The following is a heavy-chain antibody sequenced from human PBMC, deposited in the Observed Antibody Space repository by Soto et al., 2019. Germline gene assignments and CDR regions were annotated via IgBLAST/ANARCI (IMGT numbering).Heavy chain of an antibody. V-gene: IGHV3-9*01. CDR3: AKLPAALNYYYGMDV. Sequence: GGSLRLSCAASGFTFDDYAMHWVRLGPGKGLEWVSSISCNSGSIGYADSVKGRFTISRDNAKNSLYLQMNSLRAEDTAVYYCAKLPAALNYYYGMDVCGQGTTVTVSS. CDR1: GFTFDDYA. CDR2: ISCNSGSI. D-gene: IGHD2-2*01. J-gene: IGHJ6*02.